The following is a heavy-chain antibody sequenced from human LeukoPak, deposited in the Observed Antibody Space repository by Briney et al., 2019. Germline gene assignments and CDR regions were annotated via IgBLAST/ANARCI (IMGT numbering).Heavy chain of an antibody. CDR1: GYTFTSYD. J-gene: IGHJ4*02. Sequence: GASVKVSCKASGYTFTSYDINWVRQATGQGLEWMGWMNPNSGNTGYAQKFQGRVTITRNTSISTAYMELSSLRSADTAVYYCARDCSSTNCHGAFDHWGQGTLVTVSS. V-gene: IGHV1-8*03. CDR2: MNPNSGNT. CDR3: ARDCSSTNCHGAFDH. D-gene: IGHD2-2*01.